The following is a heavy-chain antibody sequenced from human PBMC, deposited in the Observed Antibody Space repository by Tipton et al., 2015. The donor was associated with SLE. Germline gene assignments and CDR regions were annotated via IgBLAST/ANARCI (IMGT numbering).Heavy chain of an antibody. CDR2: ISSSSSTI. V-gene: IGHV3-48*01. CDR1: GGSISSHY. Sequence: LSLTCTVSGGSISSHYWSWVRQAPGKGLEWVSYISSSSSTIYYADSVKGRFTISSDNAKNSLYLQMNSLRAEDTAVYYCARGGHENWGQGTLVTVSS. CDR3: ARGGHEN. D-gene: IGHD3-16*01. J-gene: IGHJ4*02.